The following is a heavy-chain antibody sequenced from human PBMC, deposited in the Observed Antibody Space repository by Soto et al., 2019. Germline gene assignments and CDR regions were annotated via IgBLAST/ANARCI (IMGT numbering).Heavy chain of an antibody. Sequence: EVQLLESGGGLVQPGGSLRLSCAASGFTFSNYAVTWVRQAPGKGREWVSTISGSGGSTYYADSVKGRCTISRDNSKNTLYLQMNSRRAEDTAVDYCSKDQVSCWDEIDYWGQGTLVTVSS. CDR2: ISGSGGST. J-gene: IGHJ4*02. CDR3: SKDQVSCWDEIDY. D-gene: IGHD2-2*01. CDR1: GFTFSNYA. V-gene: IGHV3-23*01.